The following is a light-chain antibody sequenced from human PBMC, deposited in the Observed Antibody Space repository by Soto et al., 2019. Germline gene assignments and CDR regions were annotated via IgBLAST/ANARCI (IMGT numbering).Light chain of an antibody. V-gene: IGLV2-11*01. CDR2: DVR. CDR1: SSDVGGYNY. Sequence: QSVLTQPASVSGSPGQSITISCTGTSSDVGGYNYVSWYQHHPGKAPKLMIYDVRNRPSGVPDRFSGSKSGNTASLTISGLQAEDEADYHCCSYAGTYTYVVFGGGTKVTVL. J-gene: IGLJ2*01. CDR3: CSYAGTYTYVV.